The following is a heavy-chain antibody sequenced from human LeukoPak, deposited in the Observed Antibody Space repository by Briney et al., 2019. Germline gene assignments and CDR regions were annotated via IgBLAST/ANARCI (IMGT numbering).Heavy chain of an antibody. J-gene: IGHJ5*02. Sequence: SETLSLTCNVSGGSISSYYWSWIRQPAGKGLEWIGRIYTSGSTNYNPSLKSRVTMSVDTSKNQFSLKLSSVTAADTAVYYCARDLRYCSSTSCPAWGQGTLVTVSS. CDR2: IYTSGST. CDR1: GGSISSYY. V-gene: IGHV4-4*07. D-gene: IGHD2-2*01. CDR3: ARDLRYCSSTSCPA.